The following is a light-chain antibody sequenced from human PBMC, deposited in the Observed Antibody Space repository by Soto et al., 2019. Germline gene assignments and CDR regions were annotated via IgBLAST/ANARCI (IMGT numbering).Light chain of an antibody. CDR2: VAS. Sequence: EIVLTQSPATLSVSPGERATLSCRASQSVNQKLGWYQQKPGQAPRLLIYVASYRATGIPARFSGSGSGTEYTLTISNLQAEDFEVYYCQHFNNWPLTFGQGTRLEIK. V-gene: IGKV3-15*01. J-gene: IGKJ2*01. CDR1: QSVNQK. CDR3: QHFNNWPLT.